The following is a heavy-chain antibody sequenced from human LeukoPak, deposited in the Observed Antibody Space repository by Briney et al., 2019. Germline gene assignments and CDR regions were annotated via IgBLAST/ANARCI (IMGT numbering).Heavy chain of an antibody. J-gene: IGHJ4*02. CDR1: GGSFSDYY. V-gene: IGHV4-59*01. CDR2: ISDSGST. D-gene: IGHD6-13*01. Sequence: SETLSLTCAVYGGSFSDYYWSWIRQPPGKGLEWIGDISDSGSTNYNPSLKSRVTISIDTSKNQFSLKLSSVTAADTAVFYCARGDKQIDYWGQGTLVTVSS. CDR3: ARGDKQIDY.